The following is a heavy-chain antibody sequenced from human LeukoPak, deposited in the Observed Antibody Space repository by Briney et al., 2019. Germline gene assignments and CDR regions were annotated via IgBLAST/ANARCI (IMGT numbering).Heavy chain of an antibody. CDR2: IYYSGST. J-gene: IGHJ4*02. CDR3: AREGLYGDYVWSLDY. V-gene: IGHV4-61*01. D-gene: IGHD4-17*01. Sequence: SETLSLTCTVSGGSVSSGSYYWSWIRQPPGKGLEWIGYIYYSGSTNYNPSLKSRVTISVDASKNQFSLKLSSVTAADPAVYYCAREGLYGDYVWSLDYWGQGTLVTVSS. CDR1: GGSVSSGSYY.